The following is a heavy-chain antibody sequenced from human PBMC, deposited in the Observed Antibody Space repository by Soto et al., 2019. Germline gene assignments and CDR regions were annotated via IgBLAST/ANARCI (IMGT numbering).Heavy chain of an antibody. CDR1: GGSFSGYY. CDR3: ARESHDILTGPPWVWYFDL. Sequence: QVQLQQWGAGPLRPLETLSLTCGVSGGSFSGYYWAWIRQSPGKGLEWIGEINDRGSINYNPSLMSRVSISVDTSRNHYALNLRSVTAADTAVYYGARESHDILTGPPWVWYFDLWGRGTLVTVSS. D-gene: IGHD3-9*01. V-gene: IGHV4-34*01. CDR2: INDRGSI. J-gene: IGHJ2*01.